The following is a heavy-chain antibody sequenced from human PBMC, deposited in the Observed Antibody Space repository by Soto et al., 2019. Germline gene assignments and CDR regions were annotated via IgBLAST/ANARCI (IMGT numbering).Heavy chain of an antibody. CDR2: IYYSGST. V-gene: IGHV4-31*03. D-gene: IGHD3-10*01. CDR1: GCSISSGGYY. CDR3: ARAPMYYYGSGSYFNWFDP. J-gene: IGHJ5*02. Sequence: QVQLQESGPGLVKPSQTLSLTCTVSGCSISSGGYYWSWIRQHPGKGLEWIGYIYYSGSTYYNPSLKRRVTLSVDTSKNQFSLKLSSVTAADTAVYYCARAPMYYYGSGSYFNWFDPWGQGTLVTVSS.